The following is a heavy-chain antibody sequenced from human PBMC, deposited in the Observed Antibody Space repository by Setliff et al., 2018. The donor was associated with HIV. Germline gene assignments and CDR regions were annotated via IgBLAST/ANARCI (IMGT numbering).Heavy chain of an antibody. J-gene: IGHJ5*02. CDR2: IYHSGST. D-gene: IGHD2-21*01. CDR1: GGSISSNW. CDR3: ARGGRDGIA. V-gene: IGHV4-4*02. Sequence: PSETLSLTCAVSGGSISSNWWSWVRQSPGKGLEWIGEIYHSGSTHYNPSLQSRVTISVDKSKSQFSLKLNSVTAADTAVYYCARGGRDGIAWGQGTLVTVSS.